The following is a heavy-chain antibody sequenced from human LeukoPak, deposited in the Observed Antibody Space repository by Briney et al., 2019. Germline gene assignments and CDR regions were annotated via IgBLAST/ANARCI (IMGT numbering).Heavy chain of an antibody. J-gene: IGHJ5*02. CDR1: GFTFSSYS. CDR2: ISSSSSYI. Sequence: GGSLRLSCVASGFTFSSYSMNWVRQAPGKGLEWVSSISSSSSYIYYADSVKGRFTISRDNAKNSLYLQMNSLRAEDTAVYYCARGRWRRFDPWGQGTLVTVSS. CDR3: ARGRWRRFDP. D-gene: IGHD1-1*01. V-gene: IGHV3-21*01.